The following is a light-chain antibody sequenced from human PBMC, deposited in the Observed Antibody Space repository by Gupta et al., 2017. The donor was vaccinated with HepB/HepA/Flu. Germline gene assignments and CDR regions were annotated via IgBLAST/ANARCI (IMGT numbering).Light chain of an antibody. CDR1: QRLLPSNGYNY. CDR2: LGS. Sequence: DIVMTHSPLSLPVTAGDPASISCRSSQRLLPSNGYNYLDWYLQNPGQSPQLLIYLGSNRACGVPYRFSGSGSGTDFTLTISSLQAEDFGVYYCMQDHRSPPTFGEGTKVEIK. V-gene: IGKV2-28*01. J-gene: IGKJ4*01. CDR3: MQDHRSPPT.